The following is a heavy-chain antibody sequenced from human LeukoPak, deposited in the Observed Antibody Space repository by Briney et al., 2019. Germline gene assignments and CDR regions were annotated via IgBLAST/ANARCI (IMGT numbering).Heavy chain of an antibody. CDR3: ATYPRDPGIAVPLDY. V-gene: IGHV1-2*02. Sequence: ASVKVSCKASGYTFTGYYMHWVRQAPGQGLEWMGWINPNSGGTNYAQKFQGRVTMTRDTSISTAYMELSRLRSDDTAVYYWATYPRDPGIAVPLDYWGQGTLVTVSS. CDR2: INPNSGGT. D-gene: IGHD6-19*01. J-gene: IGHJ4*02. CDR1: GYTFTGYY.